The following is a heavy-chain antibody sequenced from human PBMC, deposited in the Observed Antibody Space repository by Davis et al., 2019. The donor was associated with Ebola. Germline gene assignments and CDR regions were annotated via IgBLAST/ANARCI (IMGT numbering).Heavy chain of an antibody. CDR1: GLNFRSYG. J-gene: IGHJ6*02. CDR3: ARDRPLDFFFGDYYGMDV. Sequence: GESLKISCVASGLNFRSYGMHWVRQAPGKGLEWVAVISYDGSNKYYADSVKGRFTISRDNAKNSLYLQMNSLRAEDTAVYYCARDRPLDFFFGDYYGMDVWGQGTTVTVSS. V-gene: IGHV3-30*03. CDR2: ISYDGSNK. D-gene: IGHD3-16*01.